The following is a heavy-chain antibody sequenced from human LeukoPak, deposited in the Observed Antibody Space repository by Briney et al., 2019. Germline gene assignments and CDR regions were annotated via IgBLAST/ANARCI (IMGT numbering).Heavy chain of an antibody. V-gene: IGHV3-23*01. CDR3: AKNHERGGYDSFDM. CDR1: GFTFSGYV. D-gene: IGHD3-10*01. J-gene: IGHJ3*02. Sequence: QPGGSLRLSCAASGFTFSGYVMTWVRQPPGKGLQWVADISGSGGRTYYADSVKGRFSISRDNSKNMLYLQLDSLRAEDTAVYYCAKNHERGGYDSFDMWTQGSWVTVSS. CDR2: ISGSGGRT.